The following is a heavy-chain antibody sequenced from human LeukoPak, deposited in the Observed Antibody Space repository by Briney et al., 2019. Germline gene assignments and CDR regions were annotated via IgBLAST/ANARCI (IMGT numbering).Heavy chain of an antibody. D-gene: IGHD7-27*01. J-gene: IGHJ4*02. CDR2: ISSGSRTI. CDR3: ARESITGDRDFDY. Sequence: GGSLRLSCAASGFIFSSYSMNWVRQAPGRGLEWISYISSGSRTIFYADSVKGRFTIFRDNAKNSLYLLMNSLRADDTAVYYCARESITGDRDFDYWGQGTLITVSS. CDR1: GFIFSSYS. V-gene: IGHV3-48*01.